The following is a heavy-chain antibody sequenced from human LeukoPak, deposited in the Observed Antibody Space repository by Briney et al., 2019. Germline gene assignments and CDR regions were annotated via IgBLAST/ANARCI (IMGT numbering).Heavy chain of an antibody. CDR3: ARDRSGTDAFDI. V-gene: IGHV3-21*04. Sequence: PGGSLRLSCAASGFTFSSYSMNWVRQAPGKGLEWVSFISSSSSYIYYADSVKGRFTISRDNSKNTLYLQMNSLRAEDTAVYYCARDRSGTDAFDIWGQGTMVTVSS. CDR2: ISSSSSYI. D-gene: IGHD3-3*01. J-gene: IGHJ3*02. CDR1: GFTFSSYS.